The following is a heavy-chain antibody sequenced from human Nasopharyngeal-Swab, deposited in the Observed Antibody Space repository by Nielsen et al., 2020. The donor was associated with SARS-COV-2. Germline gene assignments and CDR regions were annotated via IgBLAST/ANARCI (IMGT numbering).Heavy chain of an antibody. CDR2: IYYSGST. J-gene: IGHJ4*02. CDR1: GGSIRSDY. V-gene: IGHV4-59*13. Sequence: SETLSLTCTVSGGSIRSDYWSWIRQPPGKGLEWIGYIYYSGSTNYNPSLKSRVTISVDTSKNQFSLKLSSVTAADTAVYYCAREMVRGVIIRWGQGTLVTVSS. CDR3: AREMVRGVIIR. D-gene: IGHD3-10*01.